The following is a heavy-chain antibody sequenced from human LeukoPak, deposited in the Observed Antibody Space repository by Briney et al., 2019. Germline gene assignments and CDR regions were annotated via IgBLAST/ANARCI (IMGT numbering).Heavy chain of an antibody. Sequence: RGSLRLSCAASGFTVSSNYMSWVRQAPGKGLEWVSVIYSVVSTYYADSVKGRFTISRDNSKNILYLQMNSLRAEDTAVYYCASGSGSYRTPYYYMDVWGTGTTVTVSS. D-gene: IGHD3-10*01. CDR3: ASGSGSYRTPYYYMDV. CDR2: IYSVVST. J-gene: IGHJ6*03. V-gene: IGHV3-53*01. CDR1: GFTVSSNY.